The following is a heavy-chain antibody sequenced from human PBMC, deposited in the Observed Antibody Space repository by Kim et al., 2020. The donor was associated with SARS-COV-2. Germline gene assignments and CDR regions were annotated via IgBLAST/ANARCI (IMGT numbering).Heavy chain of an antibody. Sequence: GGSLRLSCAASGFTFRSNTMHWVRQAPGKGLEWVAVISFNGDKKYYTKSVKGRFTISRDNSKNTLYFQMNSLRSEDTAVYFCVKEEGYPSGFHIWGHGTMVTVSS. CDR1: GFTFRSNT. CDR3: VKEEGYPSGFHI. CDR2: ISFNGDKK. V-gene: IGHV3-30*04. D-gene: IGHD5-18*01. J-gene: IGHJ3*02.